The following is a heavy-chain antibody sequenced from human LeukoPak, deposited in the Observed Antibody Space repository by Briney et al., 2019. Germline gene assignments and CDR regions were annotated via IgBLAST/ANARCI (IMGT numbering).Heavy chain of an antibody. CDR3: AGDDCSTTSCLTT. J-gene: IGHJ5*02. Sequence: SGGSLRLSCAMSVFTFSSYGFHWVRRAPCTGREWVGVIWYDGSRDYYADPVKGRLTISRDSSKNTVYLQMNTLRADDTAVYYCAGDDCSTTSCLTTWGQGTLVTVSS. CDR2: IWYDGSRD. CDR1: VFTFSSYG. V-gene: IGHV3-33*01. D-gene: IGHD2-2*01.